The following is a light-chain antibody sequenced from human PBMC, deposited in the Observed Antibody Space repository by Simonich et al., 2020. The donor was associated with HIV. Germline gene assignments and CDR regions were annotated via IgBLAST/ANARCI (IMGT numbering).Light chain of an antibody. J-gene: IGKJ5*01. CDR1: QGISSA. Sequence: AIQLTQSPSSLSASVGDRVTIACRASQGISSALAWYQQKPGKAPKLLIYDASSLESGVPSRFSGSGSGTDFTLTISSLQPEDFATYYCQQFNSYPITFGQGTRLEIK. V-gene: IGKV1-13*02. CDR3: QQFNSYPIT. CDR2: DAS.